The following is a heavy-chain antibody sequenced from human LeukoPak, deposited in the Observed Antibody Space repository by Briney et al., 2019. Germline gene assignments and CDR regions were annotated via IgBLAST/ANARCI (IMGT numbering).Heavy chain of an antibody. D-gene: IGHD5-18*01. Sequence: GGSLRLSCAASGFTFSTSWMTWVRQAPGKGLDWLGNINPDGSRINYVDSVKGRFTISRDNSKNTLYLQMNSLRAEDTAVYYCAKDGPYSYAHKPRYFDYWGQGTLVTVSS. CDR3: AKDGPYSYAHKPRYFDY. J-gene: IGHJ4*02. CDR1: GFTFSTSW. V-gene: IGHV3-7*01. CDR2: INPDGSRI.